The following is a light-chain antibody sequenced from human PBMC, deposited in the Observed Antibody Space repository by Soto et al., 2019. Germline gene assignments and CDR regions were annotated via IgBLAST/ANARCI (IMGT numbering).Light chain of an antibody. J-gene: IGLJ1*01. V-gene: IGLV2-14*01. CDR2: GVT. Sequence: QSVLTQPASVSGSPGQSITISCTGTSSDVGGYNYVSWYQQHPGKAPKLMIYGVTNRPSGVSSRFSGSRSGNTASLTISGLQAEDEAEYFCHSYTSSSTFVFGTGTKLTVL. CDR3: HSYTSSSTFV. CDR1: SSDVGGYNY.